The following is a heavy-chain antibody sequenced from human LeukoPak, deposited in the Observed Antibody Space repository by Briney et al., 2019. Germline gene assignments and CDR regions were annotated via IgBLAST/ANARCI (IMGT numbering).Heavy chain of an antibody. V-gene: IGHV3-21*01. CDR3: ARVKRDWNWVAAFDI. J-gene: IGHJ3*02. Sequence: GGSLSLFCAVSGFTFSSYSMNWVRGSPGGGLEGVSSISSSSSYIFCGDSVRGRFPISRHSAKNTLSLQMNSLSADATAVYYCARVKRDWNWVAAFDIWGQGTMVTVSS. D-gene: IGHD1-7*01. CDR1: GFTFSSYS. CDR2: ISSSSSYI.